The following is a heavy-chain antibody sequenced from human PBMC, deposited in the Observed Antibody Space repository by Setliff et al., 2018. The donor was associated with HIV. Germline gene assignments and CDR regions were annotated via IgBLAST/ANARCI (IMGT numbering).Heavy chain of an antibody. Sequence: PGGSLRLSCAASGFTFSDFYMTWIRQAPGKGLEWVSVISGSGGDPYYADSVKGRFTISRDNVKNALYLQMNSLRAEDTAVYYCASGREQGLRHAFDIWGQGAMVTVSS. D-gene: IGHD4-17*01. J-gene: IGHJ3*02. CDR3: ASGREQGLRHAFDI. CDR1: GFTFSDFY. CDR2: ISGSGGDP. V-gene: IGHV3-11*06.